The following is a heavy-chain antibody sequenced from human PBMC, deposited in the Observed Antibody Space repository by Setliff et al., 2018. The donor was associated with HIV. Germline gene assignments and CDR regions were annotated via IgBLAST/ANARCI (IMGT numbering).Heavy chain of an antibody. CDR1: GGSINTSSYY. CDR2: IYHDGTT. J-gene: IGHJ5*01. Sequence: SETLSLTCSVSGGSINTSSYYWAWVRQPPGNELGWFGSIYHDGTTHYRSSLRSRAAISIDTSKSQISLKVRSVTAADTAVYFCAGHPVTSGWLSLNWFDPWGQGILVTVSA. D-gene: IGHD6-19*01. CDR3: AGHPVTSGWLSLNWFDP. V-gene: IGHV4-39*07.